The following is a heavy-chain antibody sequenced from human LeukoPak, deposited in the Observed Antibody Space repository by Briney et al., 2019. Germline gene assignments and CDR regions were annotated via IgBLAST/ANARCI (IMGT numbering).Heavy chain of an antibody. J-gene: IGHJ4*02. D-gene: IGHD3-22*01. CDR2: IYATGST. CDR3: ARVPGSGSGYDY. Sequence: PSQTLSLTCTVSGGSISSGGHFWRWTRQAAGKGLEYLGRIYATGSTNYNPSLRSRVTISADTSMNHFSLKLSSVTAADTAVYYCARVPGSGSGYDYWGQGTLVTVSS. CDR1: GGSISSGGHF. V-gene: IGHV4-61*02.